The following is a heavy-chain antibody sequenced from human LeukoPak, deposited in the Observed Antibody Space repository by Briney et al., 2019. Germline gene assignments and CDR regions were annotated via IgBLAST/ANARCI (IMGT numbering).Heavy chain of an antibody. CDR2: IYTSGST. CDR1: GGSISSGSYY. J-gene: IGHJ3*02. D-gene: IGHD2-21*02. Sequence: TSETLSLTCTVSGGSISSGSYYWSWIRQPAGKGLEWIGRIYTSGSTNYNPSLKSRVTISVDTSKNQFSLKLSSVTAADTAVYYCARSIVVVTSASAFDIWGQGTMVTVSS. CDR3: ARSIVVVTSASAFDI. V-gene: IGHV4-61*02.